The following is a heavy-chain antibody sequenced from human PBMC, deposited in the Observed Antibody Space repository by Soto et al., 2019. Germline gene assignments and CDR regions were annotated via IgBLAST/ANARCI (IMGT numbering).Heavy chain of an antibody. J-gene: IGHJ4*02. V-gene: IGHV4-30-4*01. CDR1: GGSISSGDYY. CDR2: IYYSGST. Sequence: PSETLSLTCTVSGGSISSGDYYWSWIRQPPGKGLEWIGYIYYSGSTYYNPSLKSRVTMSVDTSKNQFSLKLSSVTAADTAVYYCAREYSGYRIDYWGQGTLVTVSS. D-gene: IGHD5-12*01. CDR3: AREYSGYRIDY.